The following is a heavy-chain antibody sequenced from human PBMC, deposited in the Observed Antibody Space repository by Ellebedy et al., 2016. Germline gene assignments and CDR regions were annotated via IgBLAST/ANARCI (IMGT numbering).Heavy chain of an antibody. V-gene: IGHV1-18*01. CDR2: ISAYNGNT. CDR1: GYTFTSYG. Sequence: ASVKVSXXASGYTFTSYGISWVRQAPGQGLEWMGWISAYNGNTNYAQKLQGRVTMTTDTSTSTAYMELRSLRSDDTAVYYCASSSQLDYVAFDIWGQGTMVTVSS. D-gene: IGHD1-1*01. CDR3: ASSSQLDYVAFDI. J-gene: IGHJ3*02.